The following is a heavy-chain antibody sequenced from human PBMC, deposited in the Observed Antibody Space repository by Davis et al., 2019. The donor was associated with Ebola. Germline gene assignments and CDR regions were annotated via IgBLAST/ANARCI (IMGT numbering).Heavy chain of an antibody. CDR2: ISSSSSYT. J-gene: IGHJ6*04. V-gene: IGHV3-11*06. CDR1: GFTFSDYY. Sequence: PGGSLRLSCAASGFTFSDYYMSWIRQAPGKGLEWVSYISSSSSYTNYADSVKGRFTISRDNAKNTLYLQMNSLRVEDTAVYYCARDGIATFGKVKYYYGMDVWGKGTTVTVSS. D-gene: IGHD6-13*01. CDR3: ARDGIATFGKVKYYYGMDV.